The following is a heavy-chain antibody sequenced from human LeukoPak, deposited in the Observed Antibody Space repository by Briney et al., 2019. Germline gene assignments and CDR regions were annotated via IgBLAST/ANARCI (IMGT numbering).Heavy chain of an antibody. Sequence: SETLSLTCAVYGGSFSGYYWSWIRQPPGKGLEWIGEINHSGSTNYNPSLKSRVTISVDTSKNQFSLKLSSVTAADTAVYYCARQPQWLVRLYYYYYMDVWGKGTTVTISS. CDR1: GGSFSGYY. V-gene: IGHV4-34*01. D-gene: IGHD6-19*01. CDR2: INHSGST. J-gene: IGHJ6*03. CDR3: ARQPQWLVRLYYYYYMDV.